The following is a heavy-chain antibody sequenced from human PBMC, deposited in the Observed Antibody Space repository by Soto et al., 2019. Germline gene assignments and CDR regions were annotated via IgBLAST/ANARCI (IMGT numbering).Heavy chain of an antibody. CDR3: ANGPYYDFWSGYFDY. D-gene: IGHD3-3*01. J-gene: IGHJ4*02. V-gene: IGHV3-23*01. Sequence: GGSLRLSCAASGFTFSSYAMSWVRQAPGEGLEWVSAISGSGGSTYYADSVKGRFTISRDNSKNTLYLQMNSLRAEDTAVYYCANGPYYDFWSGYFDYWGQGTLVTVSS. CDR2: ISGSGGST. CDR1: GFTFSSYA.